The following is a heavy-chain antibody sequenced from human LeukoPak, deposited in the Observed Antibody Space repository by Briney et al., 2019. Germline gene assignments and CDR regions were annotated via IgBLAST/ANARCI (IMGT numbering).Heavy chain of an antibody. CDR3: ASEYNYDSSGYFGWFDP. CDR2: LNWNGDNT. J-gene: IGHJ5*02. V-gene: IGHV3-20*04. Sequence: PGGPLRLSCAYKGFTIDDYGMSRVRQAPGKGLEWVSGLNWNGDNTRYADSVKGRFTISRDNAKNSLYLQMNSLRAEDTAVYYCASEYNYDSSGYFGWFDPLGQGTLVTVSS. CDR1: GFTIDDYG. D-gene: IGHD3-22*01.